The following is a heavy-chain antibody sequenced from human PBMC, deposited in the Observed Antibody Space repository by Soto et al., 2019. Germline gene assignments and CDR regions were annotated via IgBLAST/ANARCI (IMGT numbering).Heavy chain of an antibody. D-gene: IGHD6-19*01. V-gene: IGHV3-33*01. CDR1: GFTFSSYG. J-gene: IGHJ4*02. CDR3: ARDKGLGIAVAEFDY. CDR2: IWYDGSNK. Sequence: QVQLVESGGGVVQPGRSLRLSCAASGFTFSSYGMHWVRQAPGKGLEWVAVIWYDGSNKYYADSVKGRFTISRDNSKNTLYLQMNSLRAEDTAVYYCARDKGLGIAVAEFDYWGQGTLVTVSS.